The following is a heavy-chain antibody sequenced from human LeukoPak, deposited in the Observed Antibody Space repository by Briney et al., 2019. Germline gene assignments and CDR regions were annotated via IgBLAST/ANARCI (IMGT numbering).Heavy chain of an antibody. Sequence: SETLSLTCTVSGYSISRGYYWGWIRQPPGKWLEWIGSIYYSGKTYYNPSLKSRVTISVDTSKNQFSLNLSSVTAADTAVYYCAVASSFFDYWGQGTLVTVSS. CDR3: AVASSFFDY. CDR1: GYSISRGYY. V-gene: IGHV4-38-2*02. CDR2: IYYSGKT. J-gene: IGHJ4*02. D-gene: IGHD5-12*01.